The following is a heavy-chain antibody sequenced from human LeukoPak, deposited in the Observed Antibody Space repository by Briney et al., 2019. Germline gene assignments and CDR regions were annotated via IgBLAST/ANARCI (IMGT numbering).Heavy chain of an antibody. Sequence: GGSLRLSCAASGFTFSYYSMKWVRQAPGKGLEWVSYISTSGSTTYHADSVKGRFTISRDNARNSLYLQMNGLRAEDTAVYYCAREGPGYRFDYWGRGTPVTVSS. D-gene: IGHD5-18*01. CDR2: ISTSGSTT. J-gene: IGHJ4*02. CDR1: GFTFSYYS. CDR3: AREGPGYRFDY. V-gene: IGHV3-48*04.